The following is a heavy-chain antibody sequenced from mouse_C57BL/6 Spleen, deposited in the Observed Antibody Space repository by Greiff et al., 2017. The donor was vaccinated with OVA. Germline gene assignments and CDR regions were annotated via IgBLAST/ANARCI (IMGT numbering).Heavy chain of an antibody. V-gene: IGHV5-4*01. CDR1: GFTFSSYA. CDR2: ISDGGSYT. D-gene: IGHD1-1*01. Sequence: EVKLVESGGGLVKPGGSLKLSCAASGFTFSSYAMSWVRQTPEKRLEWVATISDGGSYTYYPDNVKGRFTISRDNAKNNLYLQMSHLKSEDTAMYYCAREGTTTVVADYYAMDYWGQGTSVTVSS. J-gene: IGHJ4*01. CDR3: AREGTTTVVADYYAMDY.